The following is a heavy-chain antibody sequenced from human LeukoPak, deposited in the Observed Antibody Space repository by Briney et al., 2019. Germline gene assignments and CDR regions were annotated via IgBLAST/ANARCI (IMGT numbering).Heavy chain of an antibody. CDR1: GFTFSSYG. D-gene: IGHD5-12*01. J-gene: IGHJ3*02. CDR3: AKDEYGYSGYEGAFDI. Sequence: GGSLRLSCAASGFTFSSYGMHWVHQAPGKGLEWVAFIRYDGSNKYYADSVKGRFTISRDNSKNTLYLQMNSLRAEDTAVYYCAKDEYGYSGYEGAFDIWGQGTMVTVSS. V-gene: IGHV3-30*02. CDR2: IRYDGSNK.